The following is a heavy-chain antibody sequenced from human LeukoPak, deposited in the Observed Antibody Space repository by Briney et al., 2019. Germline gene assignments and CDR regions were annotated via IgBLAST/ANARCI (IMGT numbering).Heavy chain of an antibody. Sequence: PSETLSLTCTVSGGSISSYYWSWIRQPPGKGLEWIGYIYYSGSTNYNPSLKSRVTISVDTSKNQFSLKLSSVTAADTAVYYCARTRDYPYWYYFDYWGQGTLVTVSS. J-gene: IGHJ4*02. CDR2: IYYSGST. CDR1: GGSISSYY. CDR3: ARTRDYPYWYYFDY. D-gene: IGHD4-17*01. V-gene: IGHV4-59*01.